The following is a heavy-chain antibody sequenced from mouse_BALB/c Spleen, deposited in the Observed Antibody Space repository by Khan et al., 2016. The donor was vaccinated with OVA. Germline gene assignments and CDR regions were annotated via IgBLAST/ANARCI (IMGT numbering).Heavy chain of an antibody. D-gene: IGHD1-1*01. Sequence: VQLQQSGAELARPGASVKLSCKASGYSFTNYWMQWVKQRPGQGLEWIGTTYPGNGDTRSTQNFKGKATLTADKSSNTAYMQLSSLASEDSAVYYCARGGITTGYFDYWGLGTTLTVSS. CDR3: ARGGITTGYFDY. CDR2: TYPGNGDT. V-gene: IGHV1-87*01. CDR1: GYSFTNYW. J-gene: IGHJ2*01.